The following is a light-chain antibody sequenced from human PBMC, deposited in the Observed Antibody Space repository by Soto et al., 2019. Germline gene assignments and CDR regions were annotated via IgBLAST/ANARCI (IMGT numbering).Light chain of an antibody. V-gene: IGKV1-12*01. CDR2: GAS. CDR1: QHIDRW. J-gene: IGKJ3*01. Sequence: DIQLTQSPSSVSASVGDRVTITCRANQHIDRWLAWFQQKPGKAPELLIYGASILESWVPSRFNGSRSGTDFTLTISGLQPADFATYYCHQAYTFPYTFGPGTKVDMK. CDR3: HQAYTFPYT.